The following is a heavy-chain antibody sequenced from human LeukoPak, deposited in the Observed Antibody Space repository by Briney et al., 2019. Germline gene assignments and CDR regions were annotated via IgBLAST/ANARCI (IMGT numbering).Heavy chain of an antibody. V-gene: IGHV4-61*01. CDR3: AREDSSGTLIDY. D-gene: IGHD6-19*01. Sequence: SETQSLTRTVSGGSVSSGSYYWSWIRQPPGKGLEWIGYTYYSGSTNYNPSLKSRVTISIDTSKNQFSLKLNSVTAADTAVYYCAREDSSGTLIDYWDQGTLVTVSS. CDR2: TYYSGST. J-gene: IGHJ4*02. CDR1: GGSVSSGSYY.